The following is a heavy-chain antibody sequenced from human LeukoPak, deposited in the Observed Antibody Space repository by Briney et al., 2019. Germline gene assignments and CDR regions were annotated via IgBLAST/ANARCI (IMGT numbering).Heavy chain of an antibody. V-gene: IGHV4-59*01. D-gene: IGHD6-6*01. CDR2: IYYTGST. J-gene: IGHJ3*02. Sequence: SETLSLTCTVSGGSISSFYWSWIRQPPGKGLEWIGYIYYTGSTNYNSSLKSRVTISVDTSKNQFSLKLSSVTAADTAVYFCARGRSIGARRGAFDIWGQGTMVSVSS. CDR1: GGSISSFY. CDR3: ARGRSIGARRGAFDI.